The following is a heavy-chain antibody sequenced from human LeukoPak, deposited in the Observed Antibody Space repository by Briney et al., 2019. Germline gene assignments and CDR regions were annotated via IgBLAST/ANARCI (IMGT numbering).Heavy chain of an antibody. J-gene: IGHJ3*01. D-gene: IGHD4-23*01. CDR3: AKGDYGGNPDAFDV. CDR1: GFTLSKYP. CDR2: VSHDGVNK. Sequence: GGSLRLSCAASGFTLSKYPMHWVRQAPGKGLEWVAVVSHDGVNKYYADSVKGRFTVSRDDSKNTLYLQMDSLRVADTAVYYCAKGDYGGNPDAFDVWGQETVVTVSS. V-gene: IGHV3-30-3*01.